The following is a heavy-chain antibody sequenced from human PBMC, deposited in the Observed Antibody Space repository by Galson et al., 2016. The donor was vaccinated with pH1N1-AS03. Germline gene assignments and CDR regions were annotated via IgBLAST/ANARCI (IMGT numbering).Heavy chain of an antibody. V-gene: IGHV3-74*01. CDR3: ARGSDDYIWGGYSGDY. CDR2: INTDGSST. D-gene: IGHD3-16*01. Sequence: SLRLSCAGSGFSIRTYWMHWVRQVPGKGLVWVSRINTDGSSTNYADSVKDRFTISRDNAKNTLYLQVNSLGAEDTAFYYCARGSDDYIWGGYSGDYWSQGILVTVSS. J-gene: IGHJ4*02. CDR1: GFSIRTYW.